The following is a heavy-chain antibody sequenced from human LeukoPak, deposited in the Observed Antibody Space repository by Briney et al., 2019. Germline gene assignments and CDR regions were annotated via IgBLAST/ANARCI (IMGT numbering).Heavy chain of an antibody. Sequence: SPSETLSLTCTVSGGSISSYYWSWIRQPPGRGLEWIGYIYNSGGTNYNPSLKSRVTISVDTSKNQFSLKLSSVTAADTAVYYCASSEFLDVWGKGTTVTVSS. J-gene: IGHJ6*04. CDR3: ASSEFLDV. V-gene: IGHV4-59*12. D-gene: IGHD3-10*01. CDR1: GGSISSYY. CDR2: IYNSGGT.